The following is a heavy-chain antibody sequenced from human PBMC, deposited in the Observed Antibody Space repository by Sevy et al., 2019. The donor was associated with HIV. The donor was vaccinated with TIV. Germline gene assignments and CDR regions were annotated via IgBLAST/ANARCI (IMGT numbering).Heavy chain of an antibody. CDR2: INDNGRNA. Sequence: GGSLRLSCSVSGFTFSSFLMQWVRQAPGRGLEYVSAINDNGRNAYYADSVMGRFTTSRDNSKNTLYLQMSSLTGEDTAVYYCVRSRVTVTNGHNYYYMDVWGKGTTVTVSS. J-gene: IGHJ6*03. D-gene: IGHD4-17*01. V-gene: IGHV3-64D*06. CDR1: GFTFSSFL. CDR3: VRSRVTVTNGHNYYYMDV.